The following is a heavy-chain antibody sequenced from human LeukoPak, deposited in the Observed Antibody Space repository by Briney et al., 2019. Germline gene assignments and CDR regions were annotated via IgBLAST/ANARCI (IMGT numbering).Heavy chain of an antibody. CDR2: INPSGGST. V-gene: IGHV1-46*01. CDR1: GYTFTSYY. J-gene: IGHJ4*02. D-gene: IGHD6-13*01. Sequence: ASVKVSCKASGYTFTSYYMHWVRQAPGQGLEWMGIINPSGGSTSYAQKFQGRVTMTRDTSTSTVYMELSSLKASDTALYYCARRAAALDYWGQGTLVTVSS. CDR3: ARRAAALDY.